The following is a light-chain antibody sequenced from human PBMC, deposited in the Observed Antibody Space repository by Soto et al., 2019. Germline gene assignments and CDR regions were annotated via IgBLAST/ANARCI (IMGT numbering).Light chain of an antibody. Sequence: EIVLTQSPATLSFSPGERATLSCRASQGVSSYLAWYQQKPGQAPRLLIYDASNRATGIPARFSGSGSGTDFTLTISSLEPEDFAVYYCQQRSNWPPWTFGQGTKVEIK. CDR2: DAS. J-gene: IGKJ1*01. V-gene: IGKV3-11*01. CDR3: QQRSNWPPWT. CDR1: QGVSSY.